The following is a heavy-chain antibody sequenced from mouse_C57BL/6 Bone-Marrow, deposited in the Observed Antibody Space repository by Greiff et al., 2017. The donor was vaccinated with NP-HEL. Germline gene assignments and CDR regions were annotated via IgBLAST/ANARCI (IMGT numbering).Heavy chain of an antibody. J-gene: IGHJ2*01. V-gene: IGHV3-6*01. CDR1: GYSITSGYY. CDR2: ISYDGSN. CDR3: ARGDY. Sequence: EVKLQESGPGLVKPSQSLSLTCSVTGYSITSGYYWNWIRQFPGNKLEWMGYISYDGSNNYNPSLKNRISITRDTSKNRFILKLNSVTTEDTATYYCARGDYWGQGTTLTVSA.